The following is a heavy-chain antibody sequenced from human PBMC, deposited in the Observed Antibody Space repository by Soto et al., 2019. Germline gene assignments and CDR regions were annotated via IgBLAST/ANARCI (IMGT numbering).Heavy chain of an antibody. CDR3: ARVFKRDSSSPGPLEY. D-gene: IGHD6-6*01. Sequence: QVQLQESGPGLVQPSQTLSLTCTVSGDSISSGDYYWSWVRQSPGKGLEWIGCIYYSGTTYYNPSLETRLTMSVETSKNQFSLRLSSVTAADTAMYFCARVFKRDSSSPGPLEYWGQGTLVTVSS. CDR2: IYYSGTT. J-gene: IGHJ4*02. V-gene: IGHV4-30-4*01. CDR1: GDSISSGDYY.